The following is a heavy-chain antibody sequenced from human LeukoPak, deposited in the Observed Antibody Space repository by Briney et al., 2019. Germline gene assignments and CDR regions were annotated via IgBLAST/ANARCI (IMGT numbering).Heavy chain of an antibody. CDR1: RFNLSSYG. D-gene: IGHD3-22*01. V-gene: IGHV3-30*03. CDR2: ISHDGSNK. CDR3: ARAPDSSGYYYYFDY. Sequence: GGSLRLSCAASRFNLSSYGMHWVRQAPGKGLEWVAVISHDGSNKYYADSVKGRFTISRDNSKNTLYLQMNSLRAEDTAVYYCARAPDSSGYYYYFDYWGQGALVTVSS. J-gene: IGHJ4*02.